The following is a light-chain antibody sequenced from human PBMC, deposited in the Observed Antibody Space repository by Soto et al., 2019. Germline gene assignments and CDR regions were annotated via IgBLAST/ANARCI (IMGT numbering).Light chain of an antibody. J-gene: IGLJ3*02. CDR3: SSFAGNYWV. CDR1: SSDVGGYNH. Sequence: QFALTQPPSASGSPGQSVTISCTGTSSDVGGYNHVSWYQQHPGKAPKLMIFEVSNRPSGVPDRFSGSKSGNTASLTVSGLQAEDEADYYCSSFAGNYWVFGGGTKLTVL. CDR2: EVS. V-gene: IGLV2-8*01.